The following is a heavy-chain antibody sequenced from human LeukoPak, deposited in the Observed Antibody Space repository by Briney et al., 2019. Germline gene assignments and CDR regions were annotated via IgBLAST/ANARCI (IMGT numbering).Heavy chain of an antibody. D-gene: IGHD1-26*01. CDR3: ARDLRPEYSGSYFYHFGADY. J-gene: IGHJ4*02. Sequence: ASVKVSCKASGYTFTAYYMHWVRQAPGQGLEWMGWINPNSGGTNYAPNFQGRVTMTRDMSLTTASLELRRLRPDAQAVYYCARDLRPEYSGSYFYHFGADYWGQGTLVTVSS. CDR1: GYTFTAYY. V-gene: IGHV1-2*02. CDR2: INPNSGGT.